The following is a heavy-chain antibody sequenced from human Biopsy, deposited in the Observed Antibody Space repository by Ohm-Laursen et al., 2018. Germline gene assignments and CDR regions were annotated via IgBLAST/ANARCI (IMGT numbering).Heavy chain of an antibody. CDR1: GFTFSSYG. D-gene: IGHD3-10*01. V-gene: IGHV3-33*01. CDR3: ARDRYYGSESYYSHYNMDV. J-gene: IGHJ6*02. Sequence: SLRLSCAASGFTFSSYGIHWVRQAPGKGLEWVAVIWYDGSNKYSEDSVKGRFSISRDNSKNTVYLQMNSLRAADTAVYYCARDRYYGSESYYSHYNMDVWGQGTTVSVSS. CDR2: IWYDGSNK.